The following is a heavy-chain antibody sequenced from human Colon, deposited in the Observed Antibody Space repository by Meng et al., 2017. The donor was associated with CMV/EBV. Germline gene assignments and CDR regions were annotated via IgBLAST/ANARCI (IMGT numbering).Heavy chain of an antibody. CDR2: IYSGGPT. CDR1: GFTVSTSY. Sequence: GGSLRLSCAASGFTVSTSYMSCVRQTPGKGLEWVALIYSGGPTAHADSVKGRFTISRDNSKNILYLQMDSLTKEDSGIYYCGRNSRLLGGNDIWGQGMLVTVSS. CDR3: GRNSRLLGGNDI. D-gene: IGHD3-16*01. J-gene: IGHJ4*02. V-gene: IGHV3-66*02.